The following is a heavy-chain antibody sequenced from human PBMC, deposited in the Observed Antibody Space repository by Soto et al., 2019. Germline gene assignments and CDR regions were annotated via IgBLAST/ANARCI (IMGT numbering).Heavy chain of an antibody. D-gene: IGHD4-4*01. CDR2: IYPGDSDT. Sequence: VESLKISCKGSGYTFTDYWIGWVRQLPGKGLEWMGIIYPGDSDTRYSPSFQGHVTITVDKSTSTAYLQWNTLKASDTAMYYCARHLSNFRFYFDATDVRAQGPTVTGSS. V-gene: IGHV5-51*01. CDR3: ARHLSNFRFYFDATDV. CDR1: GYTFTDYW. J-gene: IGHJ6*02.